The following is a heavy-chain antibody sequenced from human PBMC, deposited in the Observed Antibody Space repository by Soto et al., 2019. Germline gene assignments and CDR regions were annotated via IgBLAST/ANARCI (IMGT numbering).Heavy chain of an antibody. CDR3: ARGGTMALDY. J-gene: IGHJ4*02. D-gene: IGHD3-10*01. Sequence: EVQLVESGGGLVQPGGSLRLSCAASGFTVSSNYMSWVRQAPGKGLEWVSVIYSGGSTYYADSVKGRITISRDNSKNTLYLQMNSLRADGAGVYYWARGGTMALDYWGQGTLVTVSS. CDR2: IYSGGST. V-gene: IGHV3-66*01. CDR1: GFTVSSNY.